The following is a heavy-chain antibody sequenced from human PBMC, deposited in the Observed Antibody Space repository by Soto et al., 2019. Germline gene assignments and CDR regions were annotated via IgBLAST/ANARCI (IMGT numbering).Heavy chain of an antibody. D-gene: IGHD6-13*01. J-gene: IGHJ4*02. Sequence: ASVKVSCKASGYTFTSYGISWVRQAPGQGLEWMGWISAYNGNTNYAQKLQGRVTMTTDTSTSTAYMELRSLRSDDTAVYYCARTPTRAAAAGTLTSDFDYWGQGTLVTVSS. V-gene: IGHV1-18*04. CDR3: ARTPTRAAAAGTLTSDFDY. CDR1: GYTFTSYG. CDR2: ISAYNGNT.